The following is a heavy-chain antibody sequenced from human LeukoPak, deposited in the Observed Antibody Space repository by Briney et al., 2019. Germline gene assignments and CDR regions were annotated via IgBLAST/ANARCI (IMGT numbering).Heavy chain of an antibody. CDR3: AREDYYGSGSYYNGATPFDY. V-gene: IGHV3-48*03. CDR1: GSTFSSYE. D-gene: IGHD3-10*01. J-gene: IGHJ4*02. Sequence: GGSLRLSCAASGSTFSSYEMNWVRQAPGKGLEWVSYISSSGSTIYYADSVKGRFTISRDNAKNSLYLQMNSLRAEDTAVYYCAREDYYGSGSYYNGATPFDYWGQGTLVTVSS. CDR2: ISSSGSTI.